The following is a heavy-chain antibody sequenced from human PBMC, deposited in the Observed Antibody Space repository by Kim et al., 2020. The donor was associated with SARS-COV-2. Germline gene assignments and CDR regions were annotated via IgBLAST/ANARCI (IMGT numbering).Heavy chain of an antibody. V-gene: IGHV3-66*01. J-gene: IGHJ6*02. CDR2: IYSGGST. CDR3: ARESGYCSGGSCYDYYYGMDV. D-gene: IGHD2-15*01. Sequence: GGSLRLSCAASGFTVSSNYMSWVRQAPGKGLEWVSVIYSGGSTYYADSVKGRFTISRDNSKNTLYLQMNSLRAEDTAVYYCARESGYCSGGSCYDYYYGMDVWGQGTTVTVSS. CDR1: GFTVSSNY.